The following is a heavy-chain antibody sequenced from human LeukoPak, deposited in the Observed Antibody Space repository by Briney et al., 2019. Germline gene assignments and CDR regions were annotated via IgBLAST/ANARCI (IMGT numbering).Heavy chain of an antibody. Sequence: GGSLRLSGAASGFTFSSYGMHWVRQAPGKGLEWVAFIRYDGSNKYYADSVKGRFTISRDNSKNTLYLQMKTLRSEDTAVYYCGYYNSGSYSTPDSWGQGTQVTVSS. CDR1: GFTFSSYG. J-gene: IGHJ5*01. V-gene: IGHV3-30*02. CDR3: GYYNSGSYSTPDS. D-gene: IGHD3-10*01. CDR2: IRYDGSNK.